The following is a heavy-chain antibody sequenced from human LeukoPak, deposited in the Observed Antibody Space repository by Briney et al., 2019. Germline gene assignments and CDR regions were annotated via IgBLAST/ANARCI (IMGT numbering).Heavy chain of an antibody. J-gene: IGHJ4*02. CDR3: ARVLSRTGIVDY. Sequence: PSETLSLTCAVYGGSFSGYYWSWIRQPPGKGLEWIGEINHSGSTNYNPSLKSRVTISVDTSKNQFSLKLSSVTAADTAVHYCARVLSRTGIVDYWGQGTLVTVSS. CDR1: GGSFSGYY. V-gene: IGHV4-34*01. D-gene: IGHD1-1*01. CDR2: INHSGST.